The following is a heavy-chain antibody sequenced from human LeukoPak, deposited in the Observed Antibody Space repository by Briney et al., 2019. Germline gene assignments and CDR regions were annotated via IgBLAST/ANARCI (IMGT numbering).Heavy chain of an antibody. V-gene: IGHV4-4*08. D-gene: IGHD2-15*01. Sequence: SETLSLTCTVSGGSISSYYWSWIRQPPGKGLEWIGSFYHSGSTYYNPSLNSRVTISLDTSKNQFSLKLSSVTAADTAVYYCARVGDTLYYFHYWGQGTLVTVSS. CDR3: ARVGDTLYYFHY. CDR2: FYHSGST. CDR1: GGSISSYY. J-gene: IGHJ4*02.